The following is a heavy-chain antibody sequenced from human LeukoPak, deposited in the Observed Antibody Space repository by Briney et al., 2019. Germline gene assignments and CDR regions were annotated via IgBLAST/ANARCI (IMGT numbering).Heavy chain of an antibody. CDR3: GKTISGYFGGFDC. CDR2: LHADGVEQ. CDR1: GFSLSGYW. D-gene: IGHD5-12*01. V-gene: IGHV3-7*03. J-gene: IGHJ4*02. Sequence: PGGSLRLSCAASGFSLSGYWMTWVRQAPGKGLEWVARLHADGVEQNYVDFVTGRFTMSRDNAKNSLYLQMNSLRAEDTAFYYCGKTISGYFGGFDCWGQGTLVTVSS.